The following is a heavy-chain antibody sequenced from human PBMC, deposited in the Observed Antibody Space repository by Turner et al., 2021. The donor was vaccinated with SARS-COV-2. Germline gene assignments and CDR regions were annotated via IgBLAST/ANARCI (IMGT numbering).Heavy chain of an antibody. CDR3: ARDWNRWMDV. D-gene: IGHD1-1*01. Sequence: EVPLLESGGGLVQPGGSLRLSCAASGFTFSNYWMHWVRQGPVKGLVWVSSMNSDGSDATYADSVKGRFNISRDNAKNSVSLQMSSLRVEDTAVYFCARDWNRWMDVWGQGTTVIVSS. J-gene: IGHJ6*02. V-gene: IGHV3-74*01. CDR2: MNSDGSDA. CDR1: GFTFSNYW.